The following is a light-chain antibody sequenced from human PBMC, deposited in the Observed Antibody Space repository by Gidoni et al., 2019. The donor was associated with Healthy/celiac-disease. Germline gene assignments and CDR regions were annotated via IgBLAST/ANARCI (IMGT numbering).Light chain of an antibody. J-gene: IGLJ2*01. CDR2: GNS. CDR3: QSYDSSLSGSVV. Sequence: QSVLTQPPSVSGAPGQRVTNSCTGSSSNIGAGYDVHWYQQLPGTAPNLLIYGNSNRPSGVPDRFSGSKSGTSASLAITGLQAEDEAYYYCQSYDSSLSGSVVFGGGTKLTVL. V-gene: IGLV1-40*01. CDR1: SSNIGAGYD.